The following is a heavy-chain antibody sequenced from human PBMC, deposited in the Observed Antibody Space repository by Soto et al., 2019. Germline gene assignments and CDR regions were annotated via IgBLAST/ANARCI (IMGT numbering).Heavy chain of an antibody. D-gene: IGHD2-15*01. CDR3: VKDVGGNPSTEPY. J-gene: IGHJ4*02. CDR1: GFTISNYP. V-gene: IGHV3-23*01. Sequence: EVQLLESGGGLVQPGGSLRLSCAASGFTISNYPMSWVRQAPGKGLEWVSGISGSGDRTYYADSVKGRFTISKDISENSLSLQLDRLRVEDTAVYFCVKDVGGNPSTEPYWGQGTLVTVSS. CDR2: ISGSGDRT.